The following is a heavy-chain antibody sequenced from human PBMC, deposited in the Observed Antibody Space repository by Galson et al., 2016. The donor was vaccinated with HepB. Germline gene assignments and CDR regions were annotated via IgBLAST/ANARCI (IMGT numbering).Heavy chain of an antibody. Sequence: ETLSLTCGVLDGSFSDNYWSWIRQPPEKGLEWIGEINQSGGINYNPALKSRVSISVDTSKKYFSLKLRSVTAADTAVYYCARASRTLVRGVTLLRYGMDVWGQGTTVTVSS. CDR3: ARASRTLVRGVTLLRYGMDV. J-gene: IGHJ6*02. CDR1: DGSFSDNY. V-gene: IGHV4-34*01. D-gene: IGHD3-10*01. CDR2: INQSGGI.